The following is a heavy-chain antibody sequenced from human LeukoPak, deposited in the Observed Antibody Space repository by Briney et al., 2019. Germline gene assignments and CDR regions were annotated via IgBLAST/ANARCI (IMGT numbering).Heavy chain of an antibody. CDR3: ARLARYHLLEASDI. CDR1: GYSFTSYG. Sequence: ASVKVSCKASGYSFTSYGFSWVRQASGQGLEWLGWISAYDGGTNYEQKFQGRLTMTTETSTTTAYMELRSLRSDDTAVYYCARLARYHLLEASDIWGQGTMVTVSS. D-gene: IGHD1-14*01. J-gene: IGHJ3*02. CDR2: ISAYDGGT. V-gene: IGHV1-18*01.